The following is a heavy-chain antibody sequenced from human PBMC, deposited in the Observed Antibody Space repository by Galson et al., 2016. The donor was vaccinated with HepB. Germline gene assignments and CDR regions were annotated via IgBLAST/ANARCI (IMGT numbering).Heavy chain of an antibody. CDR3: ARGPGLAARGGLDRAIDY. Sequence: TLSLTCTVSGGSITSGDYFWSWIRQHPGKGLEWIGYIYYSGSTYYNPSLKSRVTISVDTSKNQFSLKLSSVTAADTAVYYCARGPGLAARGGLDRAIDYWGQGTLVTVSS. CDR2: IYYSGST. CDR1: GGSITSGDYF. J-gene: IGHJ4*02. V-gene: IGHV4-31*03. D-gene: IGHD6-6*01.